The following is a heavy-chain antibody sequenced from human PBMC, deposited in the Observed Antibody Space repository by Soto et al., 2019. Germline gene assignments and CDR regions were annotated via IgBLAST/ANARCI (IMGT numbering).Heavy chain of an antibody. CDR3: ARDGSSTSCYDALDI. D-gene: IGHD2-2*01. CDR1: GFTFGDYG. J-gene: IGHJ3*02. CDR2: INWNGGST. V-gene: IGHV3-20*04. Sequence: GGSLRLSCAASGFTFGDYGMSWVRQAPGKGLEWVSGINWNGGSTGYADSVKGRFTISRDNTKNSLYLQMNSLRAEDTALYYCARDGSSTSCYDALDIWGQGTMVIVSS.